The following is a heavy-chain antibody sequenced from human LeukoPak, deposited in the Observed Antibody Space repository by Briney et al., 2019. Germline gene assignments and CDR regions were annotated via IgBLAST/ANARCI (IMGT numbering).Heavy chain of an antibody. Sequence: ASVKVSCKASGYTFTGYYMHWVRQAPGQGLEWMGWINPNSGGTNYAQKFQGRVTMTRDTSISTAYMELSRLRSDDTAVYYCARGSYSSGWPYFEYWGQGTLVTVSS. D-gene: IGHD6-19*01. V-gene: IGHV1-2*02. J-gene: IGHJ4*02. CDR2: INPNSGGT. CDR1: GYTFTGYY. CDR3: ARGSYSSGWPYFEY.